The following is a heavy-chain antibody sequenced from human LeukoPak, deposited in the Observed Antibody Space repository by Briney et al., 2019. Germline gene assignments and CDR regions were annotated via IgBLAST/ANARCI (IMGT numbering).Heavy chain of an antibody. CDR2: ISGSGGST. CDR1: GFTFSTYA. Sequence: PGGSLRLSCAASGFTFSTYAMGWVRQAPGRGLEWVSAISGSGGSTYYADSVKGRFTISRDNSNNTLYLQMNSLRAEDTAVYYCAKTVYDILTGVDYWGQGTLVTVSS. D-gene: IGHD3-9*01. CDR3: AKTVYDILTGVDY. J-gene: IGHJ4*02. V-gene: IGHV3-23*01.